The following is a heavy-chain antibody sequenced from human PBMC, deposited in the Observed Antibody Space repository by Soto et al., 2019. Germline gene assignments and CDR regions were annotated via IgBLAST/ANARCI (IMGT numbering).Heavy chain of an antibody. Sequence: ASVKVCCKASGYTFTRYCISWVRQAPGQGLEWMGWISGYNGDTNYAQKFQGRVTMTVDTSTTTAFMELTSLTSDDRAVYYCAKNGQPPYYYYGMDVWGQGTTVTVSS. CDR1: GYTFTRYC. V-gene: IGHV1-18*01. CDR3: AKNGQPPYYYYGMDV. D-gene: IGHD2-8*01. J-gene: IGHJ6*02. CDR2: ISGYNGDT.